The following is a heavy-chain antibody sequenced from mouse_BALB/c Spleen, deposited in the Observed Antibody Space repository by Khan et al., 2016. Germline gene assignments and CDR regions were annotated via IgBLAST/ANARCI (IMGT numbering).Heavy chain of an antibody. CDR3: ARDGWGYYAMDY. D-gene: IGHD2-2*01. Sequence: QVQLKESGPGLVAPSQSLSITCTVSGFSLIAYGVNWVRQPPGKGLEWLGMIWGDGSTDYNSALKSRLTITQENSKSQVFLKMNSLQSDDTARYYCARDGWGYYAMDYWGRGTSVTVSS. V-gene: IGHV2-6-7*01. CDR2: IWGDGST. CDR1: GFSLIAYG. J-gene: IGHJ4*01.